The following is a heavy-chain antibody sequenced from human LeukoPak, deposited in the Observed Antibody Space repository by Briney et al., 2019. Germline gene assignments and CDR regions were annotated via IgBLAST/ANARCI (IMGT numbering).Heavy chain of an antibody. CDR2: IKQDGSEK. V-gene: IGHV3-7*01. J-gene: IGHJ4*02. CDR1: GFTFSSYW. D-gene: IGHD1-26*01. CDR3: ARAISGSYYASYYFDY. Sequence: GGSLRLSCAASGFTFSSYWMSWVRQAPGKGLEWVANIKQDGSEKYYVDSVKGRFTISRDNAKNSLYLQMNSLRAEDTAVYYCARAISGSYYASYYFDYWGQGTLVTVSS.